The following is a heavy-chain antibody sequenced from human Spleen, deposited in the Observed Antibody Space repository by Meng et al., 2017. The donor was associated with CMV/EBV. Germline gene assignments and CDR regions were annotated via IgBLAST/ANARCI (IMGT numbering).Heavy chain of an antibody. V-gene: IGHV3-23*03. CDR2: IYSGGVAT. CDR3: ARGSHSSSLNYWFDP. J-gene: IGHJ5*02. Sequence: SGFTFRSYAMTWVRQAPGKGLEWVSVIYSGGVATFYADSVKGRFTISRDNSKNTLYLQMNSLRSEDTAVYYCARGSHSSSLNYWFDPWGQGTLVTVSS. CDR1: GFTFRSYA. D-gene: IGHD6-13*01.